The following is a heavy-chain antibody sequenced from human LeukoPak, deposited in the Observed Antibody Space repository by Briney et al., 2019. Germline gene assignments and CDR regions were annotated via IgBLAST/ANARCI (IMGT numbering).Heavy chain of an antibody. CDR1: GGSFSGYY. CDR3: ARSRTWDLTFDY. D-gene: IGHD1-26*01. Sequence: SETLSLTCAVYGGSFSGYYWSWIRQPPGKGLEWIGEINHSGSTNYNPSLKSRVTISVDTSKDQFSLKLNSVTAADTAVYYCARSRTWDLTFDYWGQGTLVTVSS. CDR2: INHSGST. V-gene: IGHV4-34*01. J-gene: IGHJ4*02.